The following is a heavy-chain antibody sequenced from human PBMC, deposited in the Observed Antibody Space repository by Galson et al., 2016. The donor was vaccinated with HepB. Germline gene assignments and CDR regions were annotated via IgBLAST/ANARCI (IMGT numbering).Heavy chain of an antibody. CDR3: VKISLVGYNSGWGGSFDI. CDR2: IRGSGTGT. J-gene: IGHJ3*02. CDR1: GFSISIYS. Sequence: SLRLSCAASGFSISIYSMNWVRQAPGKGLEWVSAIRGSGTGTSYTDSVKGRFTISRDNSKQTLYLQMNSLRAEDAAVYYCVKISLVGYNSGWGGSFDIWGRGTMVTVSS. V-gene: IGHV3-23*01. D-gene: IGHD6-19*01.